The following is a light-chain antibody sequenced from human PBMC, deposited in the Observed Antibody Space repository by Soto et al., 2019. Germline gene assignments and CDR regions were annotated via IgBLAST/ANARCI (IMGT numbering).Light chain of an antibody. V-gene: IGKV4-1*01. CDR1: QSLLYSSNNKNY. J-gene: IGKJ1*01. CDR2: WAS. CDR3: QQYYTTPL. Sequence: DIVMTQSPDSLAVSLGERATINCKSSQSLLYSSNNKNYLAWYQQKPGHPPKLLISWASTRESGIPDRFSGSWSGTDFTLTINSLQAEDVAVCYCQQYYTTPLFGQGTKVEIK.